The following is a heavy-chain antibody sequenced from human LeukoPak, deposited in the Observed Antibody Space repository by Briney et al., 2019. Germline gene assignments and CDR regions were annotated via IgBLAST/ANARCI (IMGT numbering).Heavy chain of an antibody. J-gene: IGHJ4*02. Sequence: SVKVSCKSSVGTFSSYGISWLRQAPGQGLEWMGGIIPIFGTANYAQKFQGRVTITADKSTSTAYMELSSLRSEDTAVYYCARKDYGDYGDDYWGQGTLVTVSS. D-gene: IGHD4-17*01. CDR3: ARKDYGDYGDDY. CDR1: VGTFSSYG. V-gene: IGHV1-69*06. CDR2: IIPIFGTA.